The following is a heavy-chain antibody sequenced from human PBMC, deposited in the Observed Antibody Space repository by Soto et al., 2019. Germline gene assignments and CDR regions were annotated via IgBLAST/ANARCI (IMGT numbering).Heavy chain of an antibody. J-gene: IGHJ4*02. CDR3: ANPEPAAEFDY. V-gene: IGHV3-23*01. CDR1: GFTFSSYA. Sequence: GGSLRLSCAASGFTFSSYAMSWVRQAPGRGLEWVSAISGSGGSTYYADSVKGRFTISRDNSKNTLHLQMNSLRAEDTAVYYCANPEPAAEFDYWGQGTLVTVSS. D-gene: IGHD6-13*01. CDR2: ISGSGGST.